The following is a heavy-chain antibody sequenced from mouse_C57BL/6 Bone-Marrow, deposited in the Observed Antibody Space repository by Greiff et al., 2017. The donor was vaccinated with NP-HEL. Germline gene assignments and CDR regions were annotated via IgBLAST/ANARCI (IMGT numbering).Heavy chain of an antibody. CDR1: GFTFSDYY. D-gene: IGHD1-1*01. Sequence: EVQRVESGGGLVQPGGSLKLSCAASGFTFSDYYMYWVRQTPEKRLEWVAYISNGGGSTYYPDTVKGRFTISRDNAKNTLYLQMSRLKSEDTAMYYCARLGITTVVATGYFDVWGTGTTVTVSS. V-gene: IGHV5-12*01. CDR3: ARLGITTVVATGYFDV. CDR2: ISNGGGST. J-gene: IGHJ1*03.